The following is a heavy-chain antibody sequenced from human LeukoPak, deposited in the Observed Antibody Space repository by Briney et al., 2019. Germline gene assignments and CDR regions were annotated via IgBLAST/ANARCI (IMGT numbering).Heavy chain of an antibody. D-gene: IGHD6-13*01. CDR3: ARDGIAAAGILRYFDY. V-gene: IGHV3-21*05. CDR2: ISRSSSDI. CDR1: GFTFSSHR. Sequence: GGSLRLSCAASGFTFSSHRMNWVRQAPGKGLEWVSDISRSSSDIHYADSVTGRFTISRDNAKNSLYLQMNSLRAEDTAVYYCARDGIAAAGILRYFDYWGQGTLVTVSS. J-gene: IGHJ4*02.